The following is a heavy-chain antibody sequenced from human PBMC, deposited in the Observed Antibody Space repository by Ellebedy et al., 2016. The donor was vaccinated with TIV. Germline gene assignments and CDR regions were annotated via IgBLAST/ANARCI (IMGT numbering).Heavy chain of an antibody. J-gene: IGHJ6*02. CDR1: GFTFSNAW. V-gene: IGHV3-15*07. CDR2: IKSKTDGGTT. D-gene: IGHD3-10*01. Sequence: GESLKISCAASGFTFSNAWMNWVRQAPGKGLEWVGRIKSKTDGGTTDYAAPVKGRFTISRDDSKNTLYLQMNSLKTEDTAVYYCTTDRWFGENYYYGMDVWGQGTTVTVSS. CDR3: TTDRWFGENYYYGMDV.